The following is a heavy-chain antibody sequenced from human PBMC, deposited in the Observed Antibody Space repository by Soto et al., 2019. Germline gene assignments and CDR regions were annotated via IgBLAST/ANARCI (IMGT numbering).Heavy chain of an antibody. CDR2: INNDGSTT. Sequence: EVQLVESGGVSVQPGGSLRLSCTASGFTLSNYWMHWVRQAPGKGLVWVSRINNDGSTTTYADSVKGRFTISRDNAKNTLYLQMNSLRDEDTAVYYCVRIRRGDGYTFGCWGQGTLVTVSS. V-gene: IGHV3-74*01. CDR3: VRIRRGDGYTFGC. D-gene: IGHD5-12*01. J-gene: IGHJ4*02. CDR1: GFTLSNYW.